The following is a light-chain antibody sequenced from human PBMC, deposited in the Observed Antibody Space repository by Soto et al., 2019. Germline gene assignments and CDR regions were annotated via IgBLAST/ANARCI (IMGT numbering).Light chain of an antibody. CDR1: SSNIGAGHD. CDR2: GNG. CDR3: QPYDSSLSGSEV. V-gene: IGLV1-40*01. Sequence: QSVLTQPPSVSGAPGQRVTISRTGSSSNIGAGHDVHWYQHLPGTAPKLLIYGNGNRPSGVPDRFSGSKSGTSASLAITGLQTEDEADYYCQPYDSSLSGSEVFGTGTKVTVL. J-gene: IGLJ1*01.